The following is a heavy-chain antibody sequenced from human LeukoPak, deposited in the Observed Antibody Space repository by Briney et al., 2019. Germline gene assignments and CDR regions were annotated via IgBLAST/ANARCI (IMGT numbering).Heavy chain of an antibody. CDR1: GGSISRYY. CDR3: ARGNKQQLPVWYFDL. D-gene: IGHD2-2*01. CDR2: IYTSGST. Sequence: SETLSLTCTVSGGSISRYYRSWIRQPAGKGLEWIGRIYTSGSTNYNPSLKSRVTMSVDTFKNQFSLKQSSVTAADTAVYYCARGNKQQLPVWYFDLWGRGTLVTVSS. J-gene: IGHJ2*01. V-gene: IGHV4-4*07.